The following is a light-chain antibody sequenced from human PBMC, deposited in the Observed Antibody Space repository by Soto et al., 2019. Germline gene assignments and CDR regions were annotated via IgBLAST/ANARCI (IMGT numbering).Light chain of an antibody. CDR3: QQSNSYSTS. J-gene: IGKJ1*01. Sequence: IHMTPSPYPAWASVGDIVTITCRASQSISSWLAWYQQKPGKAPKLLIYDASSLESGVPSRFSGSGSGTEFTLTISSLQPDDFATYYCQQSNSYSTSFGQGTKVDIK. CDR2: DAS. CDR1: QSISSW. V-gene: IGKV1-5*01.